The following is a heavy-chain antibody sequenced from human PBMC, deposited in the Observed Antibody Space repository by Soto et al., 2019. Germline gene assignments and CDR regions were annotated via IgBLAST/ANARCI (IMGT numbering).Heavy chain of an antibody. CDR2: INHSGST. V-gene: IGHV4-34*01. Sequence: KTSESLSLTCAVYGGSFSGYYWSWIRQPPGKGLEWIGEINHSGSTNYNPSLKSRVTISVDTSKNQFSLKLSSVTAADTAVYYCARAKGAVIGIGYYYYYGMDVWGQGTTVTVSS. D-gene: IGHD3-22*01. J-gene: IGHJ6*02. CDR1: GGSFSGYY. CDR3: ARAKGAVIGIGYYYYYGMDV.